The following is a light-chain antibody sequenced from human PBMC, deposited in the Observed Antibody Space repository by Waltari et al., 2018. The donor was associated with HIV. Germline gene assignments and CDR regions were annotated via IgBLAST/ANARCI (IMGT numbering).Light chain of an antibody. Sequence: QSALTQPPSASGSPGQSVTLSCTGISSYVVGSNYSSWYQHHPGKAPKLMIYEDNRRPSGVPDRFSGSKSGNTASLTVSGLQADDEADYYCSSYAGTNRLFGGGTKLTVL. CDR1: SSYVVGSNY. CDR3: SSYAGTNRL. CDR2: EDN. V-gene: IGLV2-8*01. J-gene: IGLJ2*01.